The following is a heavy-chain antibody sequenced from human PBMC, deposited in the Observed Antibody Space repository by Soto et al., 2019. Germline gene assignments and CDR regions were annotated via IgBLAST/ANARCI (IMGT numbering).Heavy chain of an antibody. CDR1: GGSISSGGYS. J-gene: IGHJ4*02. CDR3: ARGLRRVVYYFDY. D-gene: IGHD4-17*01. Sequence: SETLSLTCAVSGGSISSGGYSWSWIREPPGKGLEWIGYIYHSGSTYYNPSLKSRVTISVDRSKNQFSLKLSSVTAADTAVYYCARGLRRVVYYFDYWGQGTLVTVSS. CDR2: IYHSGST. V-gene: IGHV4-30-2*01.